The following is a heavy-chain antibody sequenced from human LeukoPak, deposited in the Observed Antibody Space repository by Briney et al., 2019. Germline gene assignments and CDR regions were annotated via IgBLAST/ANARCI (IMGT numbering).Heavy chain of an antibody. V-gene: IGHV4-34*01. D-gene: IGHD6-19*01. J-gene: IGHJ4*02. CDR3: ARTPGIAVAGTKYFDY. CDR2: INHSGST. CDR1: GGSFSGYY. Sequence: PETLSLTCAVYGGSFSGYYWSWIRQPPGKGLEWIGEINHSGSTNYNPSLKSRVTISVDTSKNQFSPKLSSVTAADTAVYYCARTPGIAVAGTKYFDYWGQGTLVTVSS.